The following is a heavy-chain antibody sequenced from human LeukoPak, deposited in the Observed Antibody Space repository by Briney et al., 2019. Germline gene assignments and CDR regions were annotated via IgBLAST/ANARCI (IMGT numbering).Heavy chain of an antibody. V-gene: IGHV4-59*01. CDR2: IYYSGST. D-gene: IGHD3-16*02. Sequence: SETLSLTCTVSGGSISSYYWSWIRQPPVKGLEWIGYIYYSGSTNYNPSLKSRVTISVDTSKNQFSLKLSSVTAADTAVYYCARGVYYDYVWGGYRPHYFDYWGQGTLVTVSS. J-gene: IGHJ4*02. CDR3: ARGVYYDYVWGGYRPHYFDY. CDR1: GGSISSYY.